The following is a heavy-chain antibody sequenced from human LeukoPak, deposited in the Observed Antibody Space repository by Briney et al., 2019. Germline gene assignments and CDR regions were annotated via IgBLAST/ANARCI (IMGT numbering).Heavy chain of an antibody. CDR1: GGSFSGYY. V-gene: IGHV4-34*01. J-gene: IGHJ4*02. D-gene: IGHD3-22*01. Sequence: SETLSLTCAVYGGSFSGYYWSWIRQPPGKGLEWIGEINHSGSTNYNPSLKSKVTISVDTSKNQFSLKLSSVTAADTAMYYCVRGDSYFDYWGQGSLVTVSS. CDR2: INHSGST. CDR3: VRGDSYFDY.